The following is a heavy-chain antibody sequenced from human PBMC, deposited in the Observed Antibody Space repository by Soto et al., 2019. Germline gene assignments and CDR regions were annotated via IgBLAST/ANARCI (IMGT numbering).Heavy chain of an antibody. J-gene: IGHJ4*02. V-gene: IGHV3-23*01. Sequence: EVQLLESGGGLVQPGGSLRLSCAASGFTFSSYAMSWVRQAPGKGLEWVSAISGSGGSTYYADSVKGRFTISRDNSKNTLYLQMNSRRAEDTAVYYCAKDPSWIQLWWVFDYWGQGTLVTVSS. CDR2: ISGSGGST. CDR1: GFTFSSYA. CDR3: AKDPSWIQLWWVFDY. D-gene: IGHD5-18*01.